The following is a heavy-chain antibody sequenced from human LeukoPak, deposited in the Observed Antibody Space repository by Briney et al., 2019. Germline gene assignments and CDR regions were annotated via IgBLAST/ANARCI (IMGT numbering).Heavy chain of an antibody. Sequence: GGSLRLSCAASGFTFSSYWMSWVRQAPGKGLEWVANIKQDGSEKYYVDSVKGRFTISKDNAKNSLYLQMNSLRAEDTAVSYCARDLSRSFSMIRGLIQPREFDFWGRGTLVTVSS. CDR2: IKQDGSEK. CDR1: GFTFSSYW. D-gene: IGHD3-10*01. V-gene: IGHV3-7*01. J-gene: IGHJ4*02. CDR3: ARDLSRSFSMIRGLIQPREFDF.